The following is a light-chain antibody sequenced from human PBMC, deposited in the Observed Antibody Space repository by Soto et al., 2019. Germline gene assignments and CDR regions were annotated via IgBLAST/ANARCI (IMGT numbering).Light chain of an antibody. J-gene: IGKJ1*01. CDR1: QSVSNN. Sequence: EIVMTQSPATLSVSPGERATLSCRASQSVSNNLAWYQQKPGQAPRLLIYGASTRATGIPARFSGSGSGTVFTLSISSLQSEDFAVYYCQQYNDWWTFGQGTKVDSK. CDR3: QQYNDWWT. CDR2: GAS. V-gene: IGKV3-15*01.